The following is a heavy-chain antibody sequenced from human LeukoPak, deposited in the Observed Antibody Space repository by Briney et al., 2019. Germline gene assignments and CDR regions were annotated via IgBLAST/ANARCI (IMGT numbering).Heavy chain of an antibody. J-gene: IGHJ4*02. D-gene: IGHD5-18*01. Sequence: GESLKISCKGFGYSFTNNWIAWVRQMPGKGLEWMGIIYPADSDARYSPSFQGQVTISADNSISTTYLQWSSLKASDTAIYYCARQQYSLYYYDYWGQGTLVTVSS. CDR3: ARQQYSLYYYDY. CDR2: IYPADSDA. V-gene: IGHV5-51*01. CDR1: GYSFTNNW.